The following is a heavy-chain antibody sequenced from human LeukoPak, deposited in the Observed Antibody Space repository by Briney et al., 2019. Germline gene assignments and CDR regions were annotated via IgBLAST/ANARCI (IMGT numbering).Heavy chain of an antibody. Sequence: PSETLSLTCTVSGGSISSYHWSWIRQPPGKGLECIGYIYYSGSTHYNPSLKSRVTISVDTSKNQFSLKLSSVTAADTAVYFCARARNYYDSSDYYYEGDAFDIWGQGTMVTVSS. J-gene: IGHJ3*02. CDR1: GGSISSYH. D-gene: IGHD3-22*01. V-gene: IGHV4-59*01. CDR2: IYYSGST. CDR3: ARARNYYDSSDYYYEGDAFDI.